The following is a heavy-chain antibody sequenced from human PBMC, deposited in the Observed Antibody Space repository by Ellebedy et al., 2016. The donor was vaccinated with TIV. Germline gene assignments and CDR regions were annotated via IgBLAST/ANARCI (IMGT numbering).Heavy chain of an antibody. CDR3: ARDGRDYYDRSGHDY. D-gene: IGHD3-22*01. Sequence: AASVKVSCKTSGYSFTAYYIHWVRQAPGQGLEWMGWLNPPSGGTNYAQKFQGRVTMTRDTSINTAYMELSSLGSDDTALYFCARDGRDYYDRSGHDYWGQGTLVTVSS. V-gene: IGHV1-2*02. CDR1: GYSFTAYY. CDR2: LNPPSGGT. J-gene: IGHJ4*02.